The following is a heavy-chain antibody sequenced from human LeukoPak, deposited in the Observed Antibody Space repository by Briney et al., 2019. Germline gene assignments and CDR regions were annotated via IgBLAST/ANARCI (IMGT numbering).Heavy chain of an antibody. D-gene: IGHD4-11*01. CDR3: ARTLGTVDYSNQIDH. V-gene: IGHV3-30-3*01. CDR2: ISHDGDNK. J-gene: IGHJ4*02. CDR1: GFTFRTHA. Sequence: GRSLRLSCAASGFTFRTHAMHWVRQAPGKGLEWVAIISHDGDNKYCADSVKGRFTISRDNSKSTLYLQMNSLGPEDTAVYYCARTLGTVDYSNQIDHWGQGTLVTVSS.